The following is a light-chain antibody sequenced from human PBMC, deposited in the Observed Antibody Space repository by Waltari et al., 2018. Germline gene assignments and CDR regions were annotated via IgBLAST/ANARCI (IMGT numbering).Light chain of an antibody. V-gene: IGKV2-30*02. CDR1: QSLVHSDGKIY. CDR2: KIS. J-gene: IGKJ1*01. CDR3: RQATHWPLT. Sequence: DVVMTQSPLFLPVTLGQPASISCKSSQSLVHSDGKIYLNCFQQRPGQSPRRLIYKISNLDSGVPDRFSGSGSGTDFTLKISRVEAEDVGVYCCRQATHWPLTFGQGTKVEIK.